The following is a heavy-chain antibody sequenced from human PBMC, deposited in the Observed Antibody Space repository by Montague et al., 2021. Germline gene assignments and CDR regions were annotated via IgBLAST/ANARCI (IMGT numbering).Heavy chain of an antibody. J-gene: IGHJ6*03. Sequence: SETLSLTCTVSRSSINSDYYWGWIRQPSGKGLEWLGSVTHGGRTYYNPPLMSRVTISVDTSNNHFSLKLSSVTAADTAMYYCARERDRYYYMDIWGKGTTITVSS. V-gene: IGHV4-38-2*02. CDR3: ARERDRYYYMDI. CDR2: VTHGGRT. CDR1: RSSINSDYY.